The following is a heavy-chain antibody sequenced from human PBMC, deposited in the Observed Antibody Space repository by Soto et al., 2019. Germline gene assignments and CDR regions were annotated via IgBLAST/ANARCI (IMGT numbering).Heavy chain of an antibody. CDR1: GFTFSSYS. Sequence: GGSLRLSCAASGFTFSSYSMNWVRQAPGKGLEWVSSISSSSSYIYYADSVKGRFTISRDNAKNSLYLQMNSLRAEDTAVYYCARGPYYDILTGPNYGYYYYYYMDVWGKGTTVTVSS. D-gene: IGHD3-9*01. J-gene: IGHJ6*03. CDR3: ARGPYYDILTGPNYGYYYYYYMDV. V-gene: IGHV3-21*01. CDR2: ISSSSSYI.